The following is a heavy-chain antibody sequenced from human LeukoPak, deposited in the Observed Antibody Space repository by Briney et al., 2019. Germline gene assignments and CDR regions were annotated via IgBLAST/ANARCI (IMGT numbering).Heavy chain of an antibody. J-gene: IGHJ4*02. CDR3: AKVTLYYYDSSGYYYLDY. Sequence: GGSLRLSCTASGFTFSSYAMSWVRQAPGKGLEWVSAISGSGGSTYYADSVKGRSTISRDNSKNTLYLQMNSLRAEDTAVYYCAKVTLYYYDSSGYYYLDYWGQGTLVTVSS. CDR1: GFTFSSYA. CDR2: ISGSGGST. V-gene: IGHV3-23*01. D-gene: IGHD3-22*01.